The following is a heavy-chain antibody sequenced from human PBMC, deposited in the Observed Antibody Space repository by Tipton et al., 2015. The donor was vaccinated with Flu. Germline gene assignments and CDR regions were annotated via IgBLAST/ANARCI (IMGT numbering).Heavy chain of an antibody. CDR3: ARSSTAGGPLRP. CDR1: GYSISSGYY. V-gene: IGHV4-38-2*02. J-gene: IGHJ5*02. CDR2: IYHSGST. D-gene: IGHD2/OR15-2a*01. Sequence: TLSLTCTVSGYSISSGYYWGWIRQPPGKGLEWIGSIYHSGSTYYNPSLKSRVTISVDTSKNQFSLKLSSVTAADTAVYYCARSSTAGGPLRPWGQGTLVTVSS.